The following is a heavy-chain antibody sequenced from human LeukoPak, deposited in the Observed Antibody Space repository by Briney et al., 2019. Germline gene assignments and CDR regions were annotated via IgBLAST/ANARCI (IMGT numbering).Heavy chain of an antibody. CDR2: IYYSGST. J-gene: IGHJ6*03. CDR1: GGSISSYY. CDR3: ARHRRSTYYYMDV. V-gene: IGHV4-59*08. Sequence: PSETLSLTCTVSGGSISSYYWSWIRQPPGKGLEWIGYIYYSGSTNYNPSLKSRVTISVDTSKNQFSLKLSSVTAADTAVYYCARHRRSTYYYMDVWGKGTTVTISS. D-gene: IGHD2-2*01.